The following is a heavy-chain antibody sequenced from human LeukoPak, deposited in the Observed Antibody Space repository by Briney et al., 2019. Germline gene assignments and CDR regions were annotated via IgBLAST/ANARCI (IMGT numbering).Heavy chain of an antibody. J-gene: IGHJ6*03. CDR3: EATLRPQGYYYMDV. Sequence: PSETLSLTCTVSGGSISSGSYYWSWIRQPAGKGLEWIGRIYTSGSTNYNPSLKSRVTISVDTSKNQFSLKLSSVTAADTAVYYCEATLRPQGYYYMDVWGKGTTVTVSS. CDR2: IYTSGST. V-gene: IGHV4-61*02. CDR1: GGSISSGSYY.